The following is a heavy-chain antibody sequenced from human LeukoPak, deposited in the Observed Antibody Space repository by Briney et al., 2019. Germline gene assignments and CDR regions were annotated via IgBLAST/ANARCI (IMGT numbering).Heavy chain of an antibody. CDR3: TTFYTRLTDY. J-gene: IGHJ4*02. CDR1: GITFNTYW. V-gene: IGHV3-7*03. Sequence: GGSLRLSCAASGITFNTYWISWVRQAPGKGLEWLATINQYGGEKYHVGSVKGRFNISKDNAKNSLFLQMNGLRAEDTAVYCCTTFYTRLTDYWGQGTMVSVSS. CDR2: INQYGGEK. D-gene: IGHD3-16*01.